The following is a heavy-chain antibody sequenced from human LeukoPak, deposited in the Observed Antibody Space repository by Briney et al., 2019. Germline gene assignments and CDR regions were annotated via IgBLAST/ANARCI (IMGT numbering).Heavy chain of an antibody. J-gene: IGHJ3*02. D-gene: IGHD6-6*01. CDR1: GYSFTSYW. CDR2: IYPGDSDT. Sequence: GESLKISCKGSGYSFTSYWIGWVRQMPGKGLEWMGIIYPGDSDTRYSPSFQGQVTISADKSIITAYLQWSSLKASDTAMYYCARARRAIAARPAAFDIWGQGTMVTVSS. V-gene: IGHV5-51*01. CDR3: ARARRAIAARPAAFDI.